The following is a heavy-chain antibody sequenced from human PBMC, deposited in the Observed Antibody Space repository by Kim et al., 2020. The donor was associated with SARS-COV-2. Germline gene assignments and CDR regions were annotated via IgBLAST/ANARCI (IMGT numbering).Heavy chain of an antibody. V-gene: IGHV3-30*18. J-gene: IGHJ5*02. Sequence: GGSLRLSCAASGFTFSSYAMHWVRQAPGKGLEWVAVISYDGSNKHYADSVKGRFTISRDNSKNTLYLQMYSLRPEDTAVYYCAKDPYYYGSGERYNWFDPWGQGTLVTVSS. CDR2: ISYDGSNK. D-gene: IGHD3-10*01. CDR1: GFTFSSYA. CDR3: AKDPYYYGSGERYNWFDP.